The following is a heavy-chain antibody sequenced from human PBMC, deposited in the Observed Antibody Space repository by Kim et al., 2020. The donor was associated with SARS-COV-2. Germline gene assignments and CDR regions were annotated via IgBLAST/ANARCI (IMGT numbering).Heavy chain of an antibody. CDR1: GYTFTSYG. Sequence: ASVKVSCKASGYTFTSYGISWVRQAPGQGLEWMGWISAYNGNTNYAQKLQGRVTMTTDTSTSTAYMELRSLRSDDTAVYFCAREGYYYDSSGYYPYCFDYWGQGTLVTVSS. CDR3: AREGYYYDSSGYYPYCFDY. CDR2: ISAYNGNT. D-gene: IGHD3-22*01. J-gene: IGHJ4*02. V-gene: IGHV1-18*01.